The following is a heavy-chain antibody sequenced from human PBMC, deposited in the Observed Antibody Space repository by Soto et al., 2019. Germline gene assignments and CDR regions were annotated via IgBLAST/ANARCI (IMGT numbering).Heavy chain of an antibody. V-gene: IGHV3-23*01. CDR1: TFSSYA. Sequence: TFSSYAMSWVRQAPGKGLEWVSAISGSGGSTYYADSVKGRFTISRDNSKNTLYLQMNSLRAEDTAVYYCAKVTGFWSGYYTQSNWFXPWGQGTLVTVSS. D-gene: IGHD3-3*01. CDR2: ISGSGGST. J-gene: IGHJ5*02. CDR3: AKVTGFWSGYYTQSNWFXP.